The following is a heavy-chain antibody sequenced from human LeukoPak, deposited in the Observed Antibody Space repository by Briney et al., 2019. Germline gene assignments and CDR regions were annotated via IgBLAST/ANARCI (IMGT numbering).Heavy chain of an antibody. CDR1: GFTFSSYG. J-gene: IGHJ4*02. V-gene: IGHV3-23*01. CDR2: VSGSGGST. D-gene: IGHD3-22*01. CDR3: AKDTLRSAEGYF. Sequence: GGTLRLSCAASGFTFSSYGMSWVRQAPGKGLEWVSAVSGSGGSTYYADSVKGRFTISRDNSKNTLYLQMDSLRAEDTAVYYCAKDTLRSAEGYFWGQGILVTVSS.